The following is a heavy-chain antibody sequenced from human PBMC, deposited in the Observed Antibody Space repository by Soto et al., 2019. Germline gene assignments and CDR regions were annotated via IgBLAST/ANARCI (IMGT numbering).Heavy chain of an antibody. J-gene: IGHJ4*02. CDR3: ATHDGPAAAGLVLDF. D-gene: IGHD6-25*01. CDR2: IHEEKNAK. V-gene: IGHV3-7*02. Sequence: EVRLVESGGGLVQPGGSLRLSCEASGFTFSSRWMTWVRQGPGKGLEWVANIHEEKNAKDYVDSVKGRFTISRDNAKKSLYLQRNRLRDEDTAVYYCATHDGPAAAGLVLDFWGQGALVIVSS. CDR1: GFTFSSRW.